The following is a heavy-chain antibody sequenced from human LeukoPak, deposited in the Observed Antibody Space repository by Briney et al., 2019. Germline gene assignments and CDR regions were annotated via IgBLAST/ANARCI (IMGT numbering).Heavy chain of an antibody. CDR2: IYTSGST. J-gene: IGHJ6*03. CDR3: ARNEVVYNYYYYMDV. Sequence: SETLSLTCTVSGGSISSYYWSWIRQPAGKGLEWIGRIYTSGSTNYNLSLKSRVTMSVDTSKNQFSLKLSSVTAADTAVYYCARNEVVYNYYYYMDVWGKGTTVTVSS. V-gene: IGHV4-4*07. CDR1: GGSISSYY. D-gene: IGHD2-21*01.